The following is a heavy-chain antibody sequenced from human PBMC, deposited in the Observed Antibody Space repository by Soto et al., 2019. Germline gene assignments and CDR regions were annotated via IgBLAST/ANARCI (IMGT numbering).Heavy chain of an antibody. Sequence: SETLSLTCTVSGGSISSGGYYWSWIRQHPGKGLEWIGYIYYSGSTYYNPSLKSRVTISVDTSKNTFSLKLSSVTAADTAVYYSARDFPRVPAAPYYYDGMDVGAQGTTGTVA. V-gene: IGHV4-31*03. CDR2: IYYSGST. J-gene: IGHJ6*02. CDR3: ARDFPRVPAAPYYYDGMDV. D-gene: IGHD2-2*01. CDR1: GGSISSGGYY.